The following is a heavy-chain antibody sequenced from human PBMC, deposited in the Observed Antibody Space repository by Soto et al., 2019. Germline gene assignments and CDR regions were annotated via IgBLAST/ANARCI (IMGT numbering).Heavy chain of an antibody. J-gene: IGHJ6*03. CDR2: ISSNGVGT. CDR1: GFTLRGYA. D-gene: IGHD6-6*01. CDR3: ARRARQDFYYMDV. V-gene: IGHV3-64*01. Sequence: EVQLAESGGGLAQPGGSLRLSCAASGFTLRGYAMDWVRQAPGRGLEYVSGISSNGVGTYYANSVQGRFTISRDNSKNTVYLQMGSLRPEDMAVYYCARRARQDFYYMDVWGKGTTVTVSS.